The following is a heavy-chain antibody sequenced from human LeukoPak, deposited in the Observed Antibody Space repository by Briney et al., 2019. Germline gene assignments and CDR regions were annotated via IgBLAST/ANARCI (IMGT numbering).Heavy chain of an antibody. Sequence: EASVKVSCKASGGTFSSYAISWVRQAPGQGLEWMGGIIPIFGTANYAQKFQGRVTITADKSTSTAYMELSSLRSEDTAVYYCARAVGEWLVRRGRYYYYYMDVWGKGTTVTVSS. CDR1: GGTFSSYA. CDR3: ARAVGEWLVRRGRYYYYYMDV. D-gene: IGHD6-19*01. J-gene: IGHJ6*03. V-gene: IGHV1-69*06. CDR2: IIPIFGTA.